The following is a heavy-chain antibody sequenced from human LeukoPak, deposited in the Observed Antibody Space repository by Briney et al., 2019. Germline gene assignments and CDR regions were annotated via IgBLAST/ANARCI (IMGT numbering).Heavy chain of an antibody. D-gene: IGHD5-12*01. CDR1: GGSISSYY. V-gene: IGHV4-59*12. J-gene: IGHJ4*02. CDR3: ARVGRGYSGYDPARFDY. CDR2: IYYSGST. Sequence: PSETLSLTCTVSGGSISSYYWSWIRQPPGKGLEWIGYIYYSGSTYYNPSLKSRVTISVDTSKNQFSLKLSSVTAADTAVYYCARVGRGYSGYDPARFDYWGQGTLVTVSS.